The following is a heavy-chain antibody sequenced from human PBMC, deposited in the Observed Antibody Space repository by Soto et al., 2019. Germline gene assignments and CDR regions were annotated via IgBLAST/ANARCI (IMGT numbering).Heavy chain of an antibody. CDR2: ISGSGVST. D-gene: IGHD6-19*01. V-gene: IGHV3-23*01. CDR1: GFTFSSYA. CDR3: AKEGEHSSGWANFDY. J-gene: IGHJ4*02. Sequence: EVQLLESGGGLVQPGGSMGPSCAASGFTFSSYAMSWVRRAPGKGLGWVSAISGSGVSTYYADSVKGRFTISRDNSKNTLYLQMNSLRAEDTAVYYCAKEGEHSSGWANFDYWGQGTLVTVSS.